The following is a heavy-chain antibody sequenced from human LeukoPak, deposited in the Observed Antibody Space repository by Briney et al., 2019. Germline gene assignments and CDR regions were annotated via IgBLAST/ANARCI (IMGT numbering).Heavy chain of an antibody. V-gene: IGHV6-1*01. D-gene: IGHD3-16*02. CDR2: TYYRSKWHN. CDR1: GDSVSSNSAA. CDR3: ARIVGGSQDY. Sequence: SQTLSLTCAISGDSVSSNSAAWNWIRQSPSKGLEWLGRTYYRSKWHNDYAVSVKSRITINRDTSKNQFSLLLNSVTPEGTGVYYCARIVGGSQDYWGQGTLATVSS. J-gene: IGHJ4*02.